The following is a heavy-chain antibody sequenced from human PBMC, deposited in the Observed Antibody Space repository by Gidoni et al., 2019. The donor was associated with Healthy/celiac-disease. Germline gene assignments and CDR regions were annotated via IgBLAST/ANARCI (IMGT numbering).Heavy chain of an antibody. J-gene: IGHJ4*02. D-gene: IGHD3-10*01. Sequence: SCAASGFTFSSYWMSWVRQAPGKGLEWVANIKQDGSEKYYVDSVKGRFTISRDNAKNSLYLQMNSLRAEDTAVYYCARGRATHTMVRGVIPYYFDYWGQGTLVTVSS. CDR2: IKQDGSEK. CDR1: GFTFSSYW. CDR3: ARGRATHTMVRGVIPYYFDY. V-gene: IGHV3-7*01.